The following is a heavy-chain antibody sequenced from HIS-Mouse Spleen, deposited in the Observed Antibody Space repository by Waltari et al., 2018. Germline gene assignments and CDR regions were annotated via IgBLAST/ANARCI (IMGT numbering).Heavy chain of an antibody. Sequence: EVQLVESGGGLVQPGGSLRLSCAAPGFTFSSYWMSWVRQAPGKGLEWVANIKQDGSEKYYVDSVKGRFTISRDNAKNSLYLQMNSLRAEDTAVYYCAREGDSGSYFDYWGQGTLVTVSS. D-gene: IGHD1-26*01. CDR2: IKQDGSEK. CDR3: AREGDSGSYFDY. J-gene: IGHJ4*02. CDR1: GFTFSSYW. V-gene: IGHV3-7*01.